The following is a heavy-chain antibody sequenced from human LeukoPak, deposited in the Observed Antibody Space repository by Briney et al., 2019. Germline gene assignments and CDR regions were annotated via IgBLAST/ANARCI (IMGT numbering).Heavy chain of an antibody. D-gene: IGHD2-2*01. CDR2: IIPIFGTA. CDR1: GGTFSSYA. V-gene: IGHV1-69*01. Sequence: GSSVKVSCKASGGTFSSYAISWVRQAPGQGLEWMGGIIPIFGTANYAQKFQGRVTITADESTSTAYMELSSLRSEDTAVYYCARGALLGYCSSTSCYRAFDIWGQGTMVTVSS. J-gene: IGHJ3*02. CDR3: ARGALLGYCSSTSCYRAFDI.